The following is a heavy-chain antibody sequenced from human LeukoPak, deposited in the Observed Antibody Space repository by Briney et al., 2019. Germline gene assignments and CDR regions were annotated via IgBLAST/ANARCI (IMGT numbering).Heavy chain of an antibody. Sequence: PGGSLRLSCAASGSAFSSYAMSWVRQAPGKGLEWVSAISGSGGSTYYADSVKGRFTISRDNSKNTLYLQMNSLRAEDTAVYYCAKHLGAAAGPTDYYYYMDVWGKGTTVTVSS. V-gene: IGHV3-23*01. CDR1: GSAFSSYA. D-gene: IGHD6-13*01. CDR2: ISGSGGST. J-gene: IGHJ6*03. CDR3: AKHLGAAAGPTDYYYYMDV.